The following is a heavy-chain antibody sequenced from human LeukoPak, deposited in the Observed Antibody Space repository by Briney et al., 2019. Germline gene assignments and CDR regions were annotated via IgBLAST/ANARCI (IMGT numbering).Heavy chain of an antibody. Sequence: SETLSLTCTVSGGSISSYYWSWIRQPPGKGLEWIGYIYYSGSTNYNPSLKSRVTISVDTSKNQFSLKLSSVTAAGTAVYYCARVRPPGWFDPWGQGTLVTVSS. CDR2: IYYSGST. J-gene: IGHJ5*02. CDR1: GGSISSYY. V-gene: IGHV4-59*01. CDR3: ARVRPPGWFDP. D-gene: IGHD3-10*01.